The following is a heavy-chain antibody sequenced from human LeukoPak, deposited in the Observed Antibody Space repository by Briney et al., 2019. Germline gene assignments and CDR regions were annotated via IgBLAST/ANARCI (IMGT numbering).Heavy chain of an antibody. CDR2: ISYDGSNK. D-gene: IGHD2-15*01. CDR1: GFTFSSYA. J-gene: IGHJ4*02. V-gene: IGHV3-30*04. CDR3: ARDLIPLRYCSGGSCYTGGY. Sequence: PGRSLRLSCAASGFTFSSYAMHWVRQAPGKGLEWVAVISYDGSNKYYADSAKGRFTISRDNSKNTLYLQMNSLRAEDTAVYYCARDLIPLRYCSGGSCYTGGYWGQGTLVTVSS.